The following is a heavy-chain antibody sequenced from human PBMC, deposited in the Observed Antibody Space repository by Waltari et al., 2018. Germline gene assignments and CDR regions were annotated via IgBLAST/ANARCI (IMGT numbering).Heavy chain of an antibody. Sequence: QVQLVQSGAEVKKPGASVKVSCTASGYTFTSYDINWVRQATGQGLEWMGWMNPNSGNTGYAQKFQGRVTITRNTSISTAYMELSSLRSDDTAVYYCARVFTMMYAFDIWGQGTMVTVSS. CDR1: GYTFTSYD. CDR2: MNPNSGNT. D-gene: IGHD3-22*01. J-gene: IGHJ3*02. CDR3: ARVFTMMYAFDI. V-gene: IGHV1-8*03.